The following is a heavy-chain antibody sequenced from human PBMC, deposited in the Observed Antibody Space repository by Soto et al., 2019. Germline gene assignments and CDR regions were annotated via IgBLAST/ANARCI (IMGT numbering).Heavy chain of an antibody. J-gene: IGHJ4*02. CDR3: ARDPSAGDSAGY. D-gene: IGHD2-21*01. V-gene: IGHV1-69*08. CDR2: IIPILGIA. Sequence: QVQLVQSGAEVKKPGSSVKVSCKASGGTFSSYTISWVRQAPGQGLEWMGRIIPILGIANYAQKFQGRVTITADKSTSTAYMELSSLRSEDTAAYYCARDPSAGDSAGYWGQGTLVTVSS. CDR1: GGTFSSYT.